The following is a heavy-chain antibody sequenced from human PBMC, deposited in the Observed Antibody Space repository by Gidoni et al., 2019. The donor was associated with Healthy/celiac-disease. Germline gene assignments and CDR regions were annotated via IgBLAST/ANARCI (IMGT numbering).Heavy chain of an antibody. J-gene: IGHJ4*02. CDR3: ARAARPYYYGSGSYPDY. CDR2: IWYDGSNK. CDR1: GFTFISYG. Sequence: QVQLVESGGGVVQPGRSLRFSCAASGFTFISYGMHWVRQAPGKGLEWVAVIWYDGSNKYYADSVKGRFTISRDNSKNTLYLQMNSLRAEDTAVYYCARAARPYYYGSGSYPDYWGQGTLVTVSS. D-gene: IGHD3-10*01. V-gene: IGHV3-33*01.